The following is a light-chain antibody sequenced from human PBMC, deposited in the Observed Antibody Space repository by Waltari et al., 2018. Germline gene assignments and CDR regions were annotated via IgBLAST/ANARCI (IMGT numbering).Light chain of an antibody. Sequence: QSALTQPASVSGSPGQSITISCTGTSRDVGGYNYVTWYQQHPGKAPKLLIFDVNKRPSGVSTRFSGAKSGNTASLTISGLQAEDEAEYHCSSYTSTNTWMFGGGTKLTVL. J-gene: IGLJ3*02. CDR1: SRDVGGYNY. CDR3: SSYTSTNTWM. CDR2: DVN. V-gene: IGLV2-14*03.